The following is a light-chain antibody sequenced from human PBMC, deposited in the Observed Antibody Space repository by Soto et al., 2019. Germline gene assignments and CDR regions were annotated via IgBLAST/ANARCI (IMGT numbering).Light chain of an antibody. J-gene: IGKJ1*01. Sequence: DIVMTQSADSLAVSLGERATINCKSSQSVFSNSNNKKYLAWYQQKPGQPPKLLIHWASIRESGVPDRFSGSGSGTDFTLTITSMQAEAAAVYYCQQYYSTPWTFGQGTKVDIK. CDR3: QQYYSTPWT. CDR2: WAS. V-gene: IGKV4-1*01. CDR1: QSVFSNSNNKKY.